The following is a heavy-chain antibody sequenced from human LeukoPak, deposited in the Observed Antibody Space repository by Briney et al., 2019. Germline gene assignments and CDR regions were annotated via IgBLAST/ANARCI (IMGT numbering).Heavy chain of an antibody. CDR1: GFTFSSYE. CDR3: ARLTKYNDYVWGSYRYTGFDY. J-gene: IGHJ4*02. CDR2: ISSSGSTI. V-gene: IGHV3-48*03. D-gene: IGHD3-16*02. Sequence: GGSLRLSCAASGFTFSSYEMNWVRQAPGKGLEWVSYISSSGSTIYYADSVKGRFTISRDNAKNPLYLQMNSLRAEDTAVYYCARLTKYNDYVWGSYRYTGFDYWGQGTLVTVSS.